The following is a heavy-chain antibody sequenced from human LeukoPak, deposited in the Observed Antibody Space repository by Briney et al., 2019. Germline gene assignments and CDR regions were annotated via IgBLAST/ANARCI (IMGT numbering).Heavy chain of an antibody. CDR2: IYYSGST. V-gene: IGHV4-59*01. CDR1: GGSISSYY. CDR3: ARQSSSWFYWYFDL. Sequence: SETLSLTCTVSGGSISSYYWSWIRQSPGKGLEWIGYIYYSGSTNYNPSLKSRVTISVDTSKNQFSLKLSSVTAADTAVYYCARQSSSWFYWYFDLWGRGTLVTVSS. J-gene: IGHJ2*01. D-gene: IGHD6-13*01.